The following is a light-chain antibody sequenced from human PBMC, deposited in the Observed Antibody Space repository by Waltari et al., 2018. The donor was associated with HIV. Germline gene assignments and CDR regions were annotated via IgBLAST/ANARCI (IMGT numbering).Light chain of an antibody. CDR1: SSDVGNYNR. Sequence: QSALTQPPSVSGSPGKSVTISCTGTSSDVGNYNRVSWYQQPPGSAPKLMIYEVSNRPSGVPRRFSGSKSGNTASLTISGLQAEDEADYYCSSYTSSNTFVVFGGGTKLTVL. CDR2: EVS. CDR3: SSYTSSNTFVV. J-gene: IGLJ2*01. V-gene: IGLV2-18*02.